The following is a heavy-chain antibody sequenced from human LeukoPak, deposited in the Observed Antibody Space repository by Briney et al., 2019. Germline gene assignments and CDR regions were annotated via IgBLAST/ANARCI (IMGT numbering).Heavy chain of an antibody. CDR2: IYSGGRT. Sequence: GGSLRLSCAASGVTVSSTYMSWVRQTPGTGLECVSLIYSGGRTYYAASAKGRFTISRDNSKNTLYLQMNSLRGEDTAVYYCARVPHYHYVMDVWGKGTTVTVSS. J-gene: IGHJ6*04. CDR1: GVTVSSTY. CDR3: ARVPHYHYVMDV. V-gene: IGHV3-53*01.